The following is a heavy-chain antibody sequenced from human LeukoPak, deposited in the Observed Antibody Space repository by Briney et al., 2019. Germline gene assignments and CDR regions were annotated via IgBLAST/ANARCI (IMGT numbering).Heavy chain of an antibody. V-gene: IGHV3-7*01. CDR1: GFTFSSYW. CDR3: ARQYYDFWSGYSAYFDY. Sequence: GGSLRLSCAASGFTFSSYWMSWVRQAPGKGLEWVANIKQDGSEKYYVDSVKGRFTISRDNAKNSLYLQMNSLRAEDTAVYYCARQYYDFWSGYSAYFDYWGQGTLVTVSS. J-gene: IGHJ4*02. CDR2: IKQDGSEK. D-gene: IGHD3-3*01.